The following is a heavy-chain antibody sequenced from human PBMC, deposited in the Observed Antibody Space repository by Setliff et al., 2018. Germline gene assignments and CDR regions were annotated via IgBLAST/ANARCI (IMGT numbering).Heavy chain of an antibody. CDR3: ARDPTRKFDS. Sequence: PGGSLRLSCAASGFTFSSYWMAWVRQTPGRGLEWVANIKQDGSEKFYADSVKGRFTISRDNAKNSLYLQVNNLRVEDTALYYCARDPTRKFDSWGQGTLVTVSS. CDR1: GFTFSSYW. J-gene: IGHJ4*02. V-gene: IGHV3-7*03. CDR2: IKQDGSEK.